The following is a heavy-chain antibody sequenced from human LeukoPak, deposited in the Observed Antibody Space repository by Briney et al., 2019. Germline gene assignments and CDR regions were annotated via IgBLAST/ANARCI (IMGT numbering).Heavy chain of an antibody. CDR2: INHSGST. Sequence: SETLSLTCAVYGGSFSGYYWSWIRQPPGKGLEWIGEINHSGSTNYNPSLKSRVTISVDTSKNQFSLKLSSVTAADTAVNYCARWGAEKDYAPGYWGQGTLVTVSS. D-gene: IGHD4-17*01. J-gene: IGHJ4*02. CDR3: ARWGAEKDYAPGY. V-gene: IGHV4-34*01. CDR1: GGSFSGYY.